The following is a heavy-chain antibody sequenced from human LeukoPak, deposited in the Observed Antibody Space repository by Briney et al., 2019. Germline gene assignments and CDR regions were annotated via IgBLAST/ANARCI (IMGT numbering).Heavy chain of an antibody. CDR1: GVSIRGSY. Sequence: SETLSLTCTVSGVSIRGSYWSWIRQPPGRTLEWIGYIYPSGSTNYNPPLKGRVTMSVDTSKNQFSLKLSSVTAADTAVYYCARRDNRDNYNSPWGQGTLVTVSS. CDR3: ARRDNRDNYNSP. J-gene: IGHJ5*02. V-gene: IGHV4-4*09. CDR2: IYPSGST. D-gene: IGHD5-24*01.